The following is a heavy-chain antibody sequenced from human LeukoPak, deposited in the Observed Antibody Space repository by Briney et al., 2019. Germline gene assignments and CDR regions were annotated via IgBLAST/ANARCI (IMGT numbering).Heavy chain of an antibody. D-gene: IGHD5-12*01. CDR2: ISSSSSYM. J-gene: IGHJ4*02. Sequence: PGGSLRLSCAASGFTFSTYTMNWVPQAPGKGLEWVSFISSSSSYMYYADSVKGRFTISRDNTKKSLYLQMNSLRAEDTAVYYCARDFSGYDYNFDYWGQGTLVTVSS. V-gene: IGHV3-21*01. CDR3: ARDFSGYDYNFDY. CDR1: GFTFSTYT.